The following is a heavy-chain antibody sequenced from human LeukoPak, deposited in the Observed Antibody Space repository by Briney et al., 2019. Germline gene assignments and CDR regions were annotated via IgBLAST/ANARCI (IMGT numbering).Heavy chain of an antibody. CDR1: GGSFSGYY. J-gene: IGHJ4*02. D-gene: IGHD1-26*01. V-gene: IGHV4-34*01. Sequence: SETLSLTCAVYGGSFSGYYWSWIRQPPGKGLEWIGEINHSGSTNYNPSLKSRVTISVDTSKNQFSLKLSSVTAADTAVYYCARAPYWSGSYYVYWGQGNPGHRLL. CDR2: INHSGST. CDR3: ARAPYWSGSYYVY.